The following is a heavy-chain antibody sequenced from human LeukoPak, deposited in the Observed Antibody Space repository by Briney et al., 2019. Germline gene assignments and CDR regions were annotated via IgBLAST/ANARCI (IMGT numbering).Heavy chain of an antibody. D-gene: IGHD6-19*01. V-gene: IGHV3-53*01. CDR2: IYSGGST. CDR1: GFTVSSNY. Sequence: GGSLRLSCAASGFTVSSNYMSWVRQAPGKGLEWVSIIYSGGSTFYADSVKGRFTISRDNSKNTLYLQMDSLRAEDTAVYYCARVAVGGTRAFDIWGQGTTVTVSS. CDR3: ARVAVGGTRAFDI. J-gene: IGHJ3*02.